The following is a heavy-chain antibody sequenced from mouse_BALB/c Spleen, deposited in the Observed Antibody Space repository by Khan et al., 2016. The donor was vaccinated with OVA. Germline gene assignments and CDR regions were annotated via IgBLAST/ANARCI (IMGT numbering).Heavy chain of an antibody. CDR2: INPRSSYT. CDR3: ARRTTEYTMDY. V-gene: IGHV1-4*01. D-gene: IGHD2-12*01. J-gene: IGHJ4*01. Sequence: VQLQESGAELARPGASVKMSCKASGYTFTSNTMHWVKQRPGQGLEWIGYINPRSSYTNYNQKFKDKATLTADTSSSTAYMQLSSLTSEDSAVYYWARRTTEYTMDYWGQGTSVTVSS. CDR1: GYTFTSNT.